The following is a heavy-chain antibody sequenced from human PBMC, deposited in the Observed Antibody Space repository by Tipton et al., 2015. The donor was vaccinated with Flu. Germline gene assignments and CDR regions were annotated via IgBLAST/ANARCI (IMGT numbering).Heavy chain of an antibody. J-gene: IGHJ4*02. CDR1: GFTFSTYD. V-gene: IGHV3-48*03. CDR2: IRGSDNNK. CDR3: ATGSGFDY. Sequence: SLRLSCAASGFTFSTYDMNWVRRAPGKGLEWFSYIRGSDNNKYYADSVKGRFTISRDNAKNSLYLQMNSLRAEDTAVYYCATGSGFDYWGQGALVTVSS. D-gene: IGHD3-10*01.